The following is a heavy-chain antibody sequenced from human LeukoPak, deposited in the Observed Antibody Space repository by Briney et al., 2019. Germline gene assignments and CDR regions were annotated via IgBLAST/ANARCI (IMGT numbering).Heavy chain of an antibody. Sequence: SKTLSLTCTVSGGSISSYYWSWIRQPPGKGLEWIGYIYYSGSTNYNPSLKSRVTISVDTSKNQFSLKLSSVTTADTAVYYCARDRLHQNYWGQGTLVTVSS. J-gene: IGHJ4*02. D-gene: IGHD4-11*01. V-gene: IGHV4-59*01. CDR3: ARDRLHQNY. CDR1: GGSISSYY. CDR2: IYYSGST.